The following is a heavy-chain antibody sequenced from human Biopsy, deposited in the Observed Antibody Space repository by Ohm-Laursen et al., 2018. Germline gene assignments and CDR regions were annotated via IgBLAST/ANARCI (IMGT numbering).Heavy chain of an antibody. CDR1: GFSFDNYA. CDR3: AKGYGPDNWFDP. CDR2: ITGSGGST. J-gene: IGHJ5*02. Sequence: GSLRLSCAASGFSFDNYAMTWVRQAPGEGLEWVSSITGSGGSTYYPDSVKGRFTISRDNSKNSLYLQMNSLRAEDTAVYYCAKGYGPDNWFDPWGQGTLVTVSS. V-gene: IGHV3-23*01. D-gene: IGHD3-16*01.